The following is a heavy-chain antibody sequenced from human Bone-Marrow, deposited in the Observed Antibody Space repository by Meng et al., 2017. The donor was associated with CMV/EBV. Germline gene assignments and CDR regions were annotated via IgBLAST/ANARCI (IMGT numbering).Heavy chain of an antibody. CDR3: ARDLGPNYYDTSGYGFDY. J-gene: IGHJ4*02. CDR1: YSFPCYY. CDR2: INPNSGDT. D-gene: IGHD3-22*01. V-gene: IGHV1-2*02. Sequence: YSFPCYYMHLVRQAPGQGLEWMGWINPNSGDTNSAQKFQGRVTMTRDTSISTAYMELSRLRSDDTAMYYCARDLGPNYYDTSGYGFDYWGQGTLVTVSS.